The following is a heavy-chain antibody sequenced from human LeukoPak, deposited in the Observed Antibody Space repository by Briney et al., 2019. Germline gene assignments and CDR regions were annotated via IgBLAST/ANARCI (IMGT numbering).Heavy chain of an antibody. D-gene: IGHD3-9*01. J-gene: IGHJ6*02. CDR1: GFTFSNAW. V-gene: IGHV3-15*01. CDR2: IKSKTDGGTT. Sequence: PGGSLRLSCAASGFTFSNAWMSWVRQAPGKGLEWVGRIKSKTDGGTTDYAAPVKGRFTISRDDSKNTLYLQMNSLKTEDTAVYYCTTDGDMGNFDWFYYYYGMDVWGQGTTVTVSS. CDR3: TTDGDMGNFDWFYYYYGMDV.